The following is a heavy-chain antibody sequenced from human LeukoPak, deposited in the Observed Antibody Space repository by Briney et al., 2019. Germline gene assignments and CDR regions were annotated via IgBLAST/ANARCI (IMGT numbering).Heavy chain of an antibody. CDR3: ARDITLTRGGRSDY. Sequence: PGGSLRLSCAASGFTLSSYWMQWVRQAPGKGLVWVSRIDGDGSSTNYADSVKGRFTISRDNAKNTLYLQMNSLRAEDTAVYYCARDITLTRGGRSDYWGQGTLVTVSA. J-gene: IGHJ4*02. CDR1: GFTLSSYW. D-gene: IGHD3-10*01. CDR2: IDGDGSST. V-gene: IGHV3-74*01.